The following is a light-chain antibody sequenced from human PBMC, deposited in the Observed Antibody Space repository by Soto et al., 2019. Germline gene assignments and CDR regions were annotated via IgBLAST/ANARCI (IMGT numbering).Light chain of an antibody. CDR3: QQNSKWPIT. Sequence: EMVMTQSPAILSVSPGESATLSCRASQSVNSNYLAWYQQHPGQPPRLLIYGISTRATGIPARFSGNGTGTEFSLTISSLQSEDFAVYYCQQNSKWPITFGKGTRLAIK. CDR2: GIS. CDR1: QSVNSN. J-gene: IGKJ5*01. V-gene: IGKV3-15*01.